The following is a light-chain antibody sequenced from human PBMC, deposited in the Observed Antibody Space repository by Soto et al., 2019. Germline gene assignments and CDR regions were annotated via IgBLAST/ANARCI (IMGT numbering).Light chain of an antibody. CDR3: QQSYTTPIT. Sequence: EIHMTQSPSSLSASVGDRFIITCRASQTISSHLNWYQQKPGKAPNLLVYAASSLQSGVPSRFTGSGSGTDFTLTISSLPPEDFATYFCQQSYTTPITFGQGTRLEIK. CDR1: QTISSH. V-gene: IGKV1-39*01. J-gene: IGKJ5*01. CDR2: AAS.